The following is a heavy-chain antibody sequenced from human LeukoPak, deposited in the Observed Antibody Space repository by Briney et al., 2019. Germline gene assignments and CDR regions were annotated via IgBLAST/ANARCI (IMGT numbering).Heavy chain of an antibody. D-gene: IGHD3-22*01. CDR2: ISGSGGST. Sequence: GGSLRLSCAASGFTFSSYAMSWVRQAPGKGLEWVSAISGSGGSTYYADSVKGRFTISRDNSENTLYLQMNSLRAEDTAVYYCAKDHPMIVVVIIDDAFDIWGQGTMVTVSS. CDR1: GFTFSSYA. J-gene: IGHJ3*02. CDR3: AKDHPMIVVVIIDDAFDI. V-gene: IGHV3-23*01.